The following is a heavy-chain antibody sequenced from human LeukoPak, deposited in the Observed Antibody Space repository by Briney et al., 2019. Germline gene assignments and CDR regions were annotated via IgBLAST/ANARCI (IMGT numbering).Heavy chain of an antibody. V-gene: IGHV3-23*01. CDR3: AKGPRHDLTVAHTVEY. Sequence: YPGGSLILSCAASGFTFSNYAMSWVRQVPGRGLEWVSTISSRGDSTYDADSVKGRFTISRDNSKSSLYLQMNSVRAEDTAVYYCAKGPRHDLTVAHTVEYWGQGTLVTVSS. J-gene: IGHJ4*02. CDR1: GFTFSNYA. CDR2: ISSRGDST. D-gene: IGHD3-3*01.